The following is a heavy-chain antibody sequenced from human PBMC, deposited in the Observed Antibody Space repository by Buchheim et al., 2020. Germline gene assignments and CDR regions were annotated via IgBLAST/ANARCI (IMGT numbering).Heavy chain of an antibody. V-gene: IGHV3-23*01. CDR1: GFTFSSYA. Sequence: EVQLLESGGGLVQPGGSLRLSCAASGFTFSSYAMSWVRQAPGKGLEWVSAISGSGGSTYYADSVKGRFTISRDNSKNTLYLQMNSLIAEDTAVYYCAKDRWGTYDSSGYYFGVPDYWGQGTL. CDR2: ISGSGGST. CDR3: AKDRWGTYDSSGYYFGVPDY. J-gene: IGHJ4*02. D-gene: IGHD3-22*01.